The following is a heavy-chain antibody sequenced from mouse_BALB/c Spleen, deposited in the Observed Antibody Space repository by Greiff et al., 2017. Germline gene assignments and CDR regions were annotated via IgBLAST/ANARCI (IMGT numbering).Heavy chain of an antibody. CDR3: ARRDDGYYGFDY. CDR1: GFTFSSYA. J-gene: IGHJ2*01. Sequence: EVQVVESGGGLVKPGGSLKLSCAASGFTFSSYAMSWVRQTPEKRLEWVATISSGGSYTYYPDSVKGRFTISRDNAKNTLYLQMSSLRSEDTAMYYCARRDDGYYGFDYWGQGTTLTVSS. D-gene: IGHD2-3*01. V-gene: IGHV5-9-3*01. CDR2: ISSGGSYT.